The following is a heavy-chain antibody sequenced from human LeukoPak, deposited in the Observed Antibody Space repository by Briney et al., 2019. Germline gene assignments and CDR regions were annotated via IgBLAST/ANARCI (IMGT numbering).Heavy chain of an antibody. V-gene: IGHV4-38-2*01. D-gene: IGHD3-22*01. J-gene: IGHJ6*03. CDR1: GYSISSGYY. CDR3: ARQVNYYDSSGYYYSKYYYYMDV. CDR2: FYHVGST. Sequence: KPSETLSLTCAVSGYSISSGYYWGWIRQPPGKGLEWIGGFYHVGSTYYNPSLKSRVTISVDTSKNQFSLKLSSVTAADTAVYYCARQVNYYDSSGYYYSKYYYYMDVWGKGTTVTVSS.